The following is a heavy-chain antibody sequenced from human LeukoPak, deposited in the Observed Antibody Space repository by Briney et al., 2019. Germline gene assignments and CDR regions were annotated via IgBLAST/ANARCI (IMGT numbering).Heavy chain of an antibody. V-gene: IGHV4-4*02. Sequence: PSETLSLTCGVSGGSIITTNWWSWVRQPPGKGPEWIGEVHLNGATNYNPSLESRVSMSIDKSKNQLSLRLSSVTAADTATYYCTRESGAFSPFGFWGQGTLVTVSS. CDR2: VHLNGAT. J-gene: IGHJ4*02. CDR3: TRESGAFSPFGF. D-gene: IGHD1-26*01. CDR1: GGSIITTNW.